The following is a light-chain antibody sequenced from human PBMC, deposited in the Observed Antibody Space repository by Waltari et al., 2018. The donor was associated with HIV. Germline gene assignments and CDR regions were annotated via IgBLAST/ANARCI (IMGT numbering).Light chain of an antibody. CDR3: QQYFSSPFT. Sequence: DIVMTQSPDSLAVSLGERAPINCKSSQSVFYSSNNRNYLAWYQQKPGQPPKLLLYWASTRESGVPDRFSGSGSGTDFTLTISSLQAEDVAAYYCQQYFSSPFTFGPGTKVDIK. CDR2: WAS. CDR1: QSVFYSSNNRNY. V-gene: IGKV4-1*01. J-gene: IGKJ3*01.